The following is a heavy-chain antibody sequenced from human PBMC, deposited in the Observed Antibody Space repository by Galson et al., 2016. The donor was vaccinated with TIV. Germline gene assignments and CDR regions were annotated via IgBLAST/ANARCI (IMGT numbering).Heavy chain of an antibody. CDR1: GYTFTNYY. V-gene: IGHV1-46*01. D-gene: IGHD1-1*01. CDR3: AVWSVSGSYNLAA. J-gene: IGHJ4*02. Sequence: SVKVSCKASGYTFTNYYIHWVRQAPGQGLEWMGVIDPSGGSTSYAQSFQGRVTMTRDTPTSTAFMDLTNLSSVDTAVYYCAVWSVSGSYNLAARGQGTLVTVSS. CDR2: IDPSGGST.